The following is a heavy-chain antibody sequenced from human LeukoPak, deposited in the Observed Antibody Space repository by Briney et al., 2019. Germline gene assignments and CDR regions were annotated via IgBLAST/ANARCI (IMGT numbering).Heavy chain of an antibody. V-gene: IGHV4-4*07. Sequence: PSETLSLTCAVYGGSFSGYYWSWIRQPAGKGLEWIGRIYHSGSTYYNPSLKSRVTISVDTSKNQFSLTLSSVTAADTAVYYCARDRGSHRDFDYWGQGTLVTVSS. CDR2: IYHSGST. CDR3: ARDRGSHRDFDY. CDR1: GGSFSGYY. D-gene: IGHD3-10*01. J-gene: IGHJ4*02.